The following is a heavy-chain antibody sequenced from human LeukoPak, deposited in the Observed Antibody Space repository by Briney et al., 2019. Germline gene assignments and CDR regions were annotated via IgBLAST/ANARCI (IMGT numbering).Heavy chain of an antibody. CDR1: GFMFRIST. CDR3: VRGPHYGAYTDYFDY. Sequence: GGSLRLSCAASGFMFRISTMSWVRQAPGRGLEWVSSFSSSSSYIYYGDSVEGRFTISRDNAKNSLYLQMNSLRVEDTALYYCVRGPHYGAYTDYFDYWGRGTLVTVSS. J-gene: IGHJ4*02. V-gene: IGHV3-21*01. CDR2: FSSSSSYI. D-gene: IGHD4-17*01.